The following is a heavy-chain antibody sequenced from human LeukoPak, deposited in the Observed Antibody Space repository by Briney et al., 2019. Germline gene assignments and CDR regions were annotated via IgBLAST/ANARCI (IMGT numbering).Heavy chain of an antibody. CDR1: GFTFSSCW. CDR3: ARLGAVAYAFDI. J-gene: IGHJ3*02. CDR2: INRDGSTT. D-gene: IGHD6-19*01. Sequence: GGSLKLSCEASGFTFSSCWMHWVRQAPGKGLVWVSRINRDGSTTNYADSVKGRFTISRDNAKNTLYLQMNRLIAEDTAVYYYARLGAVAYAFDIWGQGTMVTVSS. V-gene: IGHV3-74*01.